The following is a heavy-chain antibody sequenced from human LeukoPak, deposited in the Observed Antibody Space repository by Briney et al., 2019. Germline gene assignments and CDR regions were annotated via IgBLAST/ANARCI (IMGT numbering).Heavy chain of an antibody. CDR3: ARDGGSYYDRSGEYDAFDI. CDR2: ISSNGGST. CDR1: GFTFSSYA. J-gene: IGHJ3*02. Sequence: PGGSLRLSCAASGFTFSSYAMHWVRQAPGKGLEYVSAISSNGGSTYYANSVKGRFTISRDNSKNTLYLQMGSLRAEDMAVYYCARDGGSYYDRSGEYDAFDIWGQGTMVTGSS. D-gene: IGHD3-22*01. V-gene: IGHV3-64*01.